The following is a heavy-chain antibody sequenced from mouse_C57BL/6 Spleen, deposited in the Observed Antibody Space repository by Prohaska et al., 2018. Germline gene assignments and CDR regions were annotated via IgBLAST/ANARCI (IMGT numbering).Heavy chain of an antibody. CDR3: TGPGSSLGD. CDR2: IGLKSDNYAT. V-gene: IGHV6-3*01. Sequence: EVKLEESGGGLVQPGGSMKLSCVASGFTFSNYGMNWVSQSPEKGLEWVAQIGLKSDNYATHYAESVKVRFTISIDDSKSSVYLQMNNLSAYDTGIYYCTGPGSSLGDWGQGTTLTVSS. CDR1: GFTFSNYG. J-gene: IGHJ2*01. D-gene: IGHD1-1*01.